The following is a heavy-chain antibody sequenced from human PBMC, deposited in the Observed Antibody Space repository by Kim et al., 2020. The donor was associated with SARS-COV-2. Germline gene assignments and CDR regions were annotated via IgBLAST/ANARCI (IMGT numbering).Heavy chain of an antibody. V-gene: IGHV3-11*01. CDR2: INSSGTNI. CDR3: ARDSSGSSSCYWFDP. CDR1: GFTFSDYD. Sequence: GGSLRLSCAASGFTFSDYDMTWIRQAPGKGLEWLSYINSSGTNIKYADSVKGRFSISRDNAKNTLYLQMNSLRAEDTAVYYCARDSSGSSSCYWFDPWG. D-gene: IGHD6-13*01. J-gene: IGHJ5*02.